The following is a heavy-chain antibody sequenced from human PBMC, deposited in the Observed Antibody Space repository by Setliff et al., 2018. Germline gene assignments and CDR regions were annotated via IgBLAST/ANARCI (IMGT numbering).Heavy chain of an antibody. CDR3: ARVTNWGLDLRFDP. Sequence: PSETLSLTCAVSGYSINSPFTWGWIRQPPGKGLEWIGTIYYSGSTNYNPSLKSRVTMSVATFENHFSLKLNSLTAADTAVYYCARVTNWGLDLRFDPWGQGILVTVSS. CDR1: GYSINSPFT. V-gene: IGHV4-38-2*01. CDR2: IYYSGST. D-gene: IGHD7-27*01. J-gene: IGHJ5*02.